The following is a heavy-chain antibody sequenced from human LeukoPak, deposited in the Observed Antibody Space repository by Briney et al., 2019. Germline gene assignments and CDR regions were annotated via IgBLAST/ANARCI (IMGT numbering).Heavy chain of an antibody. CDR3: AKDQGSGSYYPFFDY. CDR2: IWHDGSNK. V-gene: IGHV3-30*02. J-gene: IGHJ4*02. D-gene: IGHD3-10*01. CDR1: GFTFSSFG. Sequence: GGSLRLSCAASGFTFSSFGMHWVRQAPGKGLEWVAVIWHDGSNKYYADSVKGRFTISRDNSKNTLYLQMNSLRAEDTAVYYCAKDQGSGSYYPFFDYWGQGTLVTVSS.